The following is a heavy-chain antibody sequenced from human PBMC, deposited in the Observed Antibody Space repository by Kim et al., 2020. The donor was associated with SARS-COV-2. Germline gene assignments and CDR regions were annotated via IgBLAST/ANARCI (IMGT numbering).Heavy chain of an antibody. Sequence: GGSLRLSCAASGFTFSSYAMSWVRQAPGKGLEWVSAISGSGGSTYYADSVKGRFTISRDNSKNTLYLQMNSLRAEDTAVYYCAMTQGATYYYDSSGYDDAFDIWGQGTMVTVSS. CDR2: ISGSGGST. J-gene: IGHJ3*02. CDR3: AMTQGATYYYDSSGYDDAFDI. CDR1: GFTFSSYA. D-gene: IGHD3-22*01. V-gene: IGHV3-23*01.